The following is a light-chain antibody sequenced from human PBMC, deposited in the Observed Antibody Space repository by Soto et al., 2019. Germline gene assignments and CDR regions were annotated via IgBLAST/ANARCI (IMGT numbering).Light chain of an antibody. CDR3: QHDNSYSGA. CDR2: KAS. Sequence: DIQMTQSPSTLSGSVGDRVTITCRASQTIRSWLAWYQQKPGKAPKLLIYKASSLKSGVPSRFSGSGSGTEFTLTISSLQPDDFATYYCQHDNSYSGAFGQGTKVELK. V-gene: IGKV1-5*03. J-gene: IGKJ1*01. CDR1: QTIRSW.